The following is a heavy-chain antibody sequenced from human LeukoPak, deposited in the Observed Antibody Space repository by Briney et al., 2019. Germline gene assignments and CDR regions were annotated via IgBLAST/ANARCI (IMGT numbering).Heavy chain of an antibody. CDR2: MNPIIGNT. CDR1: GYTFTSYD. V-gene: IGHV1-8*03. Sequence: ASVKVSCKASGYTFTSYDINWVRQATGQGLEWMGWMNPIIGNTGYAQKFQGRITITRNTSIRTAYMELSSLRSEDTAVYYCARLFQRNELNYYDSSGYSLGYWGQGTLVTVSS. CDR3: ARLFQRNELNYYDSSGYSLGY. J-gene: IGHJ4*02. D-gene: IGHD3-22*01.